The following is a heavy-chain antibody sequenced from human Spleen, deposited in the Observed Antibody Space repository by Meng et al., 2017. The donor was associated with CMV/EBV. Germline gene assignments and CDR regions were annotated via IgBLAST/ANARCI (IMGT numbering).Heavy chain of an antibody. CDR3: AKQITVTNYYYYYAMDV. CDR1: GFTFSSYE. J-gene: IGHJ6*02. D-gene: IGHD4-11*01. V-gene: IGHV3-48*03. Sequence: GGSLRLSCAASGFTFSSYEMNWVRQAPGKGLEWVSYISSSGSTIYYADSVKGRFTISRDNAKNSLYLQMNNMRAEDTAVYYCAKQITVTNYYYYYAMDVWGQGTTVTVSS. CDR2: ISSSGSTI.